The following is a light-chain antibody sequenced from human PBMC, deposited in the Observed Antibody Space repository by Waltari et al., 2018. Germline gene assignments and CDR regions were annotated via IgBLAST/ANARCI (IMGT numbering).Light chain of an antibody. V-gene: IGKV1-5*03. CDR3: QQYNSFPWT. CDR2: KAS. CDR1: QSISSW. J-gene: IGKJ1*01. Sequence: DIQMAQSPSTLSASVGDRVTITCRASQSISSWLAWYQQKPGKAPNLLIYKASALESGGPSRFSGSGSATDFTLTISGLQPDDFATYFCQQYNSFPWTFGQGTKVEIK.